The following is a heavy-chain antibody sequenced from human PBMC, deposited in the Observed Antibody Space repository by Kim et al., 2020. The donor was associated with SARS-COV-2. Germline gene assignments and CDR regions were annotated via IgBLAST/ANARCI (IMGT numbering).Heavy chain of an antibody. CDR3: ARHSSSWPNEAFDI. V-gene: IGHV4-59*08. J-gene: IGHJ3*02. Sequence: NPSLKILVTISVDTSKNQFSLKLSSVTAADTAVYYCARHSSSWPNEAFDIWGQGTMVTVSS. D-gene: IGHD6-13*01.